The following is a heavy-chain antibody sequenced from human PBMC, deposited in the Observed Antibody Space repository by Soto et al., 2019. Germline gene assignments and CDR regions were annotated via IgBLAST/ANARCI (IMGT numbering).Heavy chain of an antibody. D-gene: IGHD5-18*01. CDR3: AREIEDTAMAYFDY. CDR2: ISYDGSNT. V-gene: IGHV3-30-3*01. Sequence: GGSLRLSCAASGFTFSRFSMHWVRQAPGKGLAWVAVISYDGSNTHYAESVKGRFNISRDDSKNTVYLQMNNLRGEDSAVYYCAREIEDTAMAYFDYWGQGTLVTVSS. J-gene: IGHJ4*02. CDR1: GFTFSRFS.